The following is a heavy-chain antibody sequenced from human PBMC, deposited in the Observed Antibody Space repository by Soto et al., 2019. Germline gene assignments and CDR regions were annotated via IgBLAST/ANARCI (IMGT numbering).Heavy chain of an antibody. D-gene: IGHD6-19*01. J-gene: IGHJ5*02. Sequence: ASVKVSCKASGYTFTGYYMHWVRQAPGQGLEWMGWINPNSGGTNYAQKFQGWVTMTRDTSISTAYMELSRLRSDDTAVYYCARAHREAVDGDWFDPWGQGTLVTVSS. CDR1: GYTFTGYY. V-gene: IGHV1-2*04. CDR3: ARAHREAVDGDWFDP. CDR2: INPNSGGT.